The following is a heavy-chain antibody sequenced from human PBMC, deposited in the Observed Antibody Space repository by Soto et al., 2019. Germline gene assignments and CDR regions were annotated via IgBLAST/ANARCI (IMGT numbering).Heavy chain of an antibody. D-gene: IGHD6-13*01. V-gene: IGHV1-18*01. CDR1: GYTFTSYG. CDR2: ISAYNGNT. Sequence: ASVKVSCKASGYTFTSYGISWVRQAPGQGLEWMGWISAYNGNTNYAQKLQGRVTMTTDTSTSTAYMELRSLRSDDTAVYYCARGRPLYSSSFNNWFDPWGQGTLVTVSS. CDR3: ARGRPLYSSSFNNWFDP. J-gene: IGHJ5*02.